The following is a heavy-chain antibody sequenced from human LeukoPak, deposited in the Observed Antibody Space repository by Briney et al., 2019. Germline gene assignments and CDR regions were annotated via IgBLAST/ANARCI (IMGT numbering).Heavy chain of an antibody. J-gene: IGHJ3*02. CDR3: ARDNAAAGPEI. D-gene: IGHD6-13*01. CDR2: INPSGGST. V-gene: IGHV1-46*01. CDR1: GYTFTSYY. Sequence: ASVKVSCKASGYTFTSYYMHWVRQAPGQGLEWMGIINPSGGSTSYAQKFQGRVTMTRDTSTSTVYMELSSLRSDDTAVYYCARDNAAAGPEIWGQGTMVTVSS.